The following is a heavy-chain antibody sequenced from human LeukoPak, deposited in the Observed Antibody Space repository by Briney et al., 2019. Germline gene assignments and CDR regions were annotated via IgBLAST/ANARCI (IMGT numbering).Heavy chain of an antibody. D-gene: IGHD3-22*01. CDR2: FYPEDGET. J-gene: IGHJ1*01. CDR1: GYTLTELS. CDR3: ATRTLSYYDSSARAEYFQH. V-gene: IGHV1-24*01. Sequence: ASVKVSCKVSGYTLTELSMHWVRQAPGKGLEWMGGFYPEDGETIYVQKFQGRVTMTEDTSTDTAYMELRSLRSEDTAVYYCATRTLSYYDSSARAEYFQHWGQGTLVTVSS.